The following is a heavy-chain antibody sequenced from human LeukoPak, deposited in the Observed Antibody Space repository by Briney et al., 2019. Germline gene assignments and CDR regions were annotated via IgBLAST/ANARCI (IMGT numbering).Heavy chain of an antibody. V-gene: IGHV3-48*03. J-gene: IGHJ4*02. D-gene: IGHD6-19*01. CDR1: GFTFSGYE. CDR2: ITGSGSTI. Sequence: GGSLRLSCAASGFTFSGYEMNWVRQAPGKGLEWVSYITGSGSTIFYADSVKGRFTMSRDNAKNALYLQMNGPRAEDTAVYYCARGGGWLDSWGQGALVTVSS. CDR3: ARGGGWLDS.